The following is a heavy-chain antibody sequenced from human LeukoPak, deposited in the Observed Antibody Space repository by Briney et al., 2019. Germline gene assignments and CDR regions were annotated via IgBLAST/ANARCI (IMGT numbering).Heavy chain of an antibody. CDR1: GVTFGTFGSYG. CDR3: AGKGVRTSSFDY. J-gene: IGHJ4*02. Sequence: SVKVSCKASGVTFGTFGSYGISWVRQAPGQGLEWMGRIIPLLTLANYAQKFQGRVTITADKSTNTAYLELSSLRSEDTAVYYCAGKGVRTSSFDYWGQGTLVTVAS. CDR2: IIPLLTLA. V-gene: IGHV1-69*04. D-gene: IGHD4/OR15-4a*01.